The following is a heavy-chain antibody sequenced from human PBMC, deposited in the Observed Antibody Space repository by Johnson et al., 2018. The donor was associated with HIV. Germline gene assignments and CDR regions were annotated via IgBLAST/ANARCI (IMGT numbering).Heavy chain of an antibody. D-gene: IGHD5-24*01. CDR3: VSRRGSPGARDAFDI. CDR2: ISSDGRNE. V-gene: IGHV3-30*04. Sequence: QVQLVESGGGVVQPGRSLRLSCAASGFTFSSYVMHWVRQAPGKGLEGVAVISSDGRNEDYADPVKDRLTISRDNSKNTLFLQMNGLRVAGTAVYYCVSRRGSPGARDAFDIWGQGTMVTVSS. J-gene: IGHJ3*02. CDR1: GFTFSSYV.